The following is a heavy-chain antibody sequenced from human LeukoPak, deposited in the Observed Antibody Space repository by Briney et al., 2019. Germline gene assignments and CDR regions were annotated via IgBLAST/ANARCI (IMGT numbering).Heavy chain of an antibody. V-gene: IGHV3-33*01. CDR1: GFTFSSYG. Sequence: GRSLRLSCAASGFTFSSYGMHWVRQAPGKGLEWVAVIWYDGSNKYYADSVKGRFTISRDISKNTIYLQMNSLRAEDTAVYHCAREAKLAGEYSGYDLDWFDPWGQGTLVTVSS. D-gene: IGHD5-12*01. J-gene: IGHJ5*02. CDR2: IWYDGSNK. CDR3: AREAKLAGEYSGYDLDWFDP.